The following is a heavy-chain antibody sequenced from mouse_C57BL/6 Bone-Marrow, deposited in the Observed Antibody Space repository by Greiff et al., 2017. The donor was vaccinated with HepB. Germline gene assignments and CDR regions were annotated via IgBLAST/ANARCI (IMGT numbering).Heavy chain of an antibody. J-gene: IGHJ4*01. CDR3: ARLDYDYDYYYAMDY. V-gene: IGHV1-18*01. CDR2: INPNNGGT. D-gene: IGHD2-4*01. CDR1: GYTFTDYN. Sequence: EVQLQESGPELVKPGASVKIPCKASGYTFTDYNMDWVKQSHGKSLEWIGDINPNNGGTIYNQKFKGKATLTVDKSSSTAYMELRSLTSEDTAVYYCARLDYDYDYYYAMDYWGQGTSVTVSS.